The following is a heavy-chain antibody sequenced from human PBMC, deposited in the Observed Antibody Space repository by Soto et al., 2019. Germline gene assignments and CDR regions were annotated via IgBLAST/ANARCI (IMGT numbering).Heavy chain of an antibody. CDR1: GFTVSSNY. Sequence: GGSLRLSCAASGFTVSSNYMSWVRQAPGKGLEWVSVIYSGGSTYYADSVKGRFTISRDNSKNTLYLQMNSLRAEHTAVYYCARDRWGIAAPYPYGIDVWGQGTTVTVSS. CDR3: ARDRWGIAAPYPYGIDV. J-gene: IGHJ6*02. V-gene: IGHV3-53*01. CDR2: IYSGGST. D-gene: IGHD6-13*01.